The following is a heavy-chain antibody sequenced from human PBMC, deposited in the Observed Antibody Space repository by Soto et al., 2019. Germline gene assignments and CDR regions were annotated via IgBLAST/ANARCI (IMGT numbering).Heavy chain of an antibody. CDR1: GGSISSYY. Sequence: SETLSLTCTVSGGSISSYYWSWVRQPPGKGLEWIGYIYYSGSTNYNPSLKSRVTISVDTSKNPFSLKLSSVSAADTAVYYCARGVEVPRVIEAFDIWGQGTMVTVSS. D-gene: IGHD3-16*02. CDR2: IYYSGST. CDR3: ARGVEVPRVIEAFDI. J-gene: IGHJ3*02. V-gene: IGHV4-59*01.